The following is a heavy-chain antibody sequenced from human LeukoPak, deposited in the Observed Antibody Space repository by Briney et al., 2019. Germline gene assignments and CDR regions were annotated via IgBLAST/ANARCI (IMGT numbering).Heavy chain of an antibody. CDR3: ARACNYYYYGMDV. CDR1: GGSISSGDYY. V-gene: IGHV4-30-4*01. CDR2: IYYSGST. D-gene: IGHD2/OR15-2a*01. J-gene: IGHJ6*02. Sequence: PSQTLPLTCTVSGGSISSGDYYWSWIRQPPGKGLEWIGYIYYSGSTYYNPSLKSRVTISVDTSKNQFSLKLSSVTAADTAVYYCARACNYYYYGMDVWGQGTTVTVSS.